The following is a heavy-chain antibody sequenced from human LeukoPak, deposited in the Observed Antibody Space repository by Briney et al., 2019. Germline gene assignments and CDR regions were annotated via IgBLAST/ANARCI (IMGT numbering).Heavy chain of an antibody. CDR2: VYSGNDGT. Sequence: WGSLRLSCAASGFTVSTDNMSWVRQVPGKGLEWVSVVYSGNDGTNYADSVRGRFTISRDDSKNMVYLQMNNLRLEDAAVYYCTKRSRGYYDYWGQGTLVTVSS. CDR3: TKRSRGYYDY. J-gene: IGHJ4*02. D-gene: IGHD3-10*01. V-gene: IGHV3-66*02. CDR1: GFTVSTDN.